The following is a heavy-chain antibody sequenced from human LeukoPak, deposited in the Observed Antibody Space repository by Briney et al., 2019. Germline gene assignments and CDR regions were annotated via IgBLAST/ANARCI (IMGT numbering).Heavy chain of an antibody. CDR1: GYTFTSYD. CDR3: ARSGLGYCSSTSCYYDY. CDR2: MNPNSGNT. D-gene: IGHD2-2*01. J-gene: IGHJ4*02. V-gene: IGHV1-8*03. Sequence: ASVKVSCKASGYTFTSYDINWVRQATGQGLEWMGWMNPNSGNTGYAQKFQGRVTITRNTSISTAYMELSSLRSEDTAVYYCARSGLGYCSSTSCYYDYWGQGTLVTVSS.